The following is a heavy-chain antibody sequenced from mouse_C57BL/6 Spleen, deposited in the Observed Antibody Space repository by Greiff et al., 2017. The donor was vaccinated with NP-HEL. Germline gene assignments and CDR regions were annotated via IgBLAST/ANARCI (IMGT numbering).Heavy chain of an antibody. Sequence: QVQLQQSGPGLVQPSQSLSITCTVSGFSLTSYGVHWVRQPPGKGLEWLGVIWSGGSTDYNAAFISRLSISKDNSKSQVFFKMNRLQADDTAIYCCAKNGNWDEGYYFDYWGQGTTLTVSS. CDR1: GFSLTSYG. D-gene: IGHD4-1*01. V-gene: IGHV2-4*01. CDR2: IWSGGST. CDR3: AKNGNWDEGYYFDY. J-gene: IGHJ2*01.